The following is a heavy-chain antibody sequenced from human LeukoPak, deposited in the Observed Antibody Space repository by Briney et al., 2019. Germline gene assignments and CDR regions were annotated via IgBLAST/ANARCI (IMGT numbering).Heavy chain of an antibody. J-gene: IGHJ4*02. Sequence: GGSLRLSCAASGFTFSSYAMSWVRQAPGKGLEWVSAISGSGGSTYYADSVKGRFTISRDNSKNTLYLQMNSLRAEDTAVYYCARDYYDSSGYSFNFDYWGQGTLVTVSS. CDR2: ISGSGGST. V-gene: IGHV3-23*01. CDR3: ARDYYDSSGYSFNFDY. D-gene: IGHD3-22*01. CDR1: GFTFSSYA.